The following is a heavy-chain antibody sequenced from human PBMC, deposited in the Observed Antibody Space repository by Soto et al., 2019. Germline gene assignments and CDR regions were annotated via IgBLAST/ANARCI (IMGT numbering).Heavy chain of an antibody. Sequence: GGSLRLSCAASGFKFNDYAMHWVRVAPGKGLEWVSGVSWDTGTIGYADSVKGRFTISRDNAKNSLHLQMNNLRPEDTALYFWVKDRCTSCFYFDNWGQGALVTVSS. CDR1: GFKFNDYA. V-gene: IGHV3-9*01. J-gene: IGHJ4*02. CDR3: VKDRCTSCFYFDN. CDR2: VSWDTGTI. D-gene: IGHD2-2*01.